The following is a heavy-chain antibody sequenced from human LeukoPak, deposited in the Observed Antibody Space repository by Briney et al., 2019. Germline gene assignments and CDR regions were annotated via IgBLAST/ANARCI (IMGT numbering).Heavy chain of an antibody. J-gene: IGHJ5*02. D-gene: IGHD6-19*01. Sequence: GGSLRLSCAASGFTFSSYAMHWVRQAPGKGLEWVAVISYDGSNKYYADSVKGRFTISRDNSKNTLYLQMNSLRAEDTAVYYCARDGYSSGWYGASWFDPWGQGTLVTVSS. CDR1: GFTFSSYA. CDR3: ARDGYSSGWYGASWFDP. CDR2: ISYDGSNK. V-gene: IGHV3-30-3*01.